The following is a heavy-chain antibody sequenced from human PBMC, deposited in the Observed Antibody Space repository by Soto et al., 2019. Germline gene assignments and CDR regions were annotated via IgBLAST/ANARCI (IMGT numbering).Heavy chain of an antibody. CDR3: ASGPRGPYGDYEDY. CDR1: GNSFTPLW. CDR2: IDPSDSYT. D-gene: IGHD4-17*01. Sequence: GEALKISCNRSGNSFTPLWISRVRPFAGKGLEWMGRIDPSDSYTNYSPSLQGHVTISADKSISTAYLQWSSLKASDTAMYYCASGPRGPYGDYEDYWGQGTLVTVSS. J-gene: IGHJ4*02. V-gene: IGHV5-10-1*01.